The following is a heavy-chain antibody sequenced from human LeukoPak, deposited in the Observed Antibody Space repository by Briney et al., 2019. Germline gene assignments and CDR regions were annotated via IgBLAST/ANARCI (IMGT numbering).Heavy chain of an antibody. CDR3: ARTGSGNYYRPFDF. V-gene: IGHV4-59*13. J-gene: IGHJ4*02. D-gene: IGHD3-10*01. CDR2: IYYIGIT. CDR1: GVSFNAYY. Sequence: SETLSPTSTVSGVSFNAYYWSWIRQPPGKGLEGIGYIYYIGITNYNPSLKNRVIISVDTSKNQFSLQLSSVTAADTAVYYCARTGSGNYYRPFDFWGQGTPVTASS.